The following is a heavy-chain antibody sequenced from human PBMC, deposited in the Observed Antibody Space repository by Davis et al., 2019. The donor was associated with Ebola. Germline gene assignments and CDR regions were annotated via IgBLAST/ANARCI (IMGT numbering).Heavy chain of an antibody. D-gene: IGHD2/OR15-2a*01. CDR3: AKEGILTGNFDY. Sequence: GESLMISCSASGFTFSSYAMHWVRQAPGKGLEYVSAISSNGGSTYYADSVKGRFTISRDNSKNTLYLQMNSLRAEDTAVYYCAKEGILTGNFDYWGQGTLVTVSS. CDR1: GFTFSSYA. CDR2: ISSNGGST. V-gene: IGHV3-64*04. J-gene: IGHJ4*02.